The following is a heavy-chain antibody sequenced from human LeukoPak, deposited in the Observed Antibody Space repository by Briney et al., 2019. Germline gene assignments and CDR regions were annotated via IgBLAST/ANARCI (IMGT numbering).Heavy chain of an antibody. CDR2: ISSSSSYI. J-gene: IGHJ3*02. V-gene: IGHV3-21*06. CDR1: GFTFSSYS. D-gene: IGHD3-22*01. Sequence: GGSLRLSCAASGFTFSSYSMNWVRQAPGKGLEWVSSISSSSSYIYYVDSVKGRFTISRDNAKNSLYLQMNSLRAEDTAVYYCARDGGMIVVGSNDAFGIWGQGTMVTVSS. CDR3: ARDGGMIVVGSNDAFGI.